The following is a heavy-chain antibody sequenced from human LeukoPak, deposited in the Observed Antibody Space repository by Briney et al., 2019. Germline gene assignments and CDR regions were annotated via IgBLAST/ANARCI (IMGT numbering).Heavy chain of an antibody. CDR3: ARQWLVPVNFDY. V-gene: IGHV3-7*01. D-gene: IGHD6-19*01. J-gene: IGHJ4*02. CDR1: GFTFSGYW. Sequence: GGSLRLSCAASGFTFSGYWMSWVRQAPGKGLEWVANIKQDGSEKYYVDSVKGRFTISRDNAKNSLYLQMNSLRAEDTAVYYCARQWLVPVNFDYWGQGTLVTVSS. CDR2: IKQDGSEK.